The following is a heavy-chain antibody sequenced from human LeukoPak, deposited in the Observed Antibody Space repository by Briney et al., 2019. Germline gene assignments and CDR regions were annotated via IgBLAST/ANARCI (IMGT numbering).Heavy chain of an antibody. CDR3: ASGYEFDY. CDR1: LYTFTSYY. J-gene: IGHJ4*02. Sequence: ASVPVSCKASLYTFTSYYMHWVRQAPRQELEGMGIINPSGGSKSYVKKLQGRVTMNSDRSTSTVYMEVSSLRYEERAVYYCASGYEFDYWGQGTLVTVSS. CDR2: INPSGGSK. V-gene: IGHV1-46*01. D-gene: IGHD1-1*01.